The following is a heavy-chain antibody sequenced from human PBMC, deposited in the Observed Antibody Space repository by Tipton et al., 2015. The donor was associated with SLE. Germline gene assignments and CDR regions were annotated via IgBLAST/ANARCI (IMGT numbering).Heavy chain of an antibody. J-gene: IGHJ1*01. CDR2: INPNSGGT. Sequence: QLVQSGAEVKKHGASVKVSCKASGYTFTGYYMHWVRQAPGQGLEWMGRINPNSGGTNYAQKFQGRVTMTRDTSISTAYMELSRLRSDDTAVYYCAREREYCSSTSCLGYFQHRGQGTLVTVSS. CDR1: GYTFTGYY. D-gene: IGHD2-2*01. CDR3: AREREYCSSTSCLGYFQH. V-gene: IGHV1-2*06.